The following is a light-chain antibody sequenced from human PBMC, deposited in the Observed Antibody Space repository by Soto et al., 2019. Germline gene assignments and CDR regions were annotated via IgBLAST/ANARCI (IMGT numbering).Light chain of an antibody. CDR3: QQYNDWPLT. CDR1: QNINNN. CDR2: HAS. J-gene: IGKJ4*01. V-gene: IGKV3-15*01. Sequence: EIVMTQSPATLSVSPGERATLSCRAGQNINNNLAWYQQKPGQVPRLLIYHASTGATGIPARFSGSGSGTELTLTISSVQSEDFAVYYCQQYNDWPLTFGGGTKVEIK.